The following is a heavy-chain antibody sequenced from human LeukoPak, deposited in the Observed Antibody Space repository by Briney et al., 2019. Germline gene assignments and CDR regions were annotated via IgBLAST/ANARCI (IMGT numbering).Heavy chain of an antibody. V-gene: IGHV3-48*03. CDR3: ARNDYSSSSYFY. D-gene: IGHD6-6*01. CDR1: GFTFSSYE. Sequence: GGSLRLSCGASGFTFSSYEMNWVRQAPGKGLEWVSYISSGGSAIYYADSVKGRFTISRDNAKNSLYLQMNSLRAEDTAVYYCARNDYSSSSYFYWGQGTLVIVSS. J-gene: IGHJ4*02. CDR2: ISSGGSAI.